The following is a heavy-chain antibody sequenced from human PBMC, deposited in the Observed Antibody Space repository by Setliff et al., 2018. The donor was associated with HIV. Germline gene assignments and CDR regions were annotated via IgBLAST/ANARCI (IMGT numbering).Heavy chain of an antibody. Sequence: SETLSLTCAVYGGSFSDNYWSWIRQSPGKGLEWIGEINHRGSTIYNPSLKSRVTISVDTSKNQFSLKLSSVTAADTAVYYCARGVRDNSGWSSYYFDYWGQGTLVTVSS. V-gene: IGHV4-34*01. CDR1: GGSFSDNY. J-gene: IGHJ4*02. CDR2: INHRGST. CDR3: ARGVRDNSGWSSYYFDY. D-gene: IGHD6-19*01.